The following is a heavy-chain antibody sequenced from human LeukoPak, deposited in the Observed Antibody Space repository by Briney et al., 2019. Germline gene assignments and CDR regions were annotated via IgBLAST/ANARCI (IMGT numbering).Heavy chain of an antibody. Sequence: SETLSLTCTVSGYSISSGYYWGWIRQPPGKGLEWIGSIYHCGSIYYNPSLKSRVTISVDTSKNQFSLKLSSVTAADTAVYYCARIRIFGVFDYWGQGTLVTVSS. CDR3: ARIRIFGVFDY. CDR2: IYHCGSI. D-gene: IGHD3-3*01. V-gene: IGHV4-38-2*02. J-gene: IGHJ4*02. CDR1: GYSISSGYY.